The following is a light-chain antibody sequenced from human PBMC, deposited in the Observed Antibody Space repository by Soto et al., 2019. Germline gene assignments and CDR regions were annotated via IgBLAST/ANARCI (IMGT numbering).Light chain of an antibody. CDR3: SSYTSSSLVV. CDR1: SSDVGGYNY. V-gene: IGLV2-14*01. J-gene: IGLJ2*01. Sequence: QSALTQPASVSGSPGQSITISCTGTSSDVGGYNYVSWYQQHPGKAPKLMIYDVSNRPSGVSNRFSGSKSGNTASLTISGLQAEDEADYYCSSYTSSSLVVFGGGTKLTF. CDR2: DVS.